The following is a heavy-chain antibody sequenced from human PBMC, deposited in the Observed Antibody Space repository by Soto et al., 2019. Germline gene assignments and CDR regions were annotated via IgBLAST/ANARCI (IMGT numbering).Heavy chain of an antibody. CDR3: ARESHDILAGPHWVWYVDL. J-gene: IGHJ2*01. CDR1: GGSFSVYY. V-gene: IGHV4-34*01. CDR2: INDRGSI. D-gene: IGHD3-9*01. Sequence: QVQLQQWGARPLRPLETLSLTCGVSGGSFSVYYWAWIRQSPGKGLEWIGDINDRGSINYNPSLKSGVSISVDTSKNHYSLNLRPVTAADTAVYYCARESHDILAGPHWVWYVDLWGRGTLVTVSS.